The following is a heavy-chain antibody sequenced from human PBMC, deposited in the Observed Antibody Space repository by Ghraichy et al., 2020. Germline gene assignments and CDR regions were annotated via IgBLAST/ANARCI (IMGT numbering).Heavy chain of an antibody. V-gene: IGHV3-7*01. CDR1: GFTFTSYW. D-gene: IGHD3-10*01. CDR2: IRQDGGET. Sequence: GGSLRLSCIASGFTFTSYWMTWVRQAPGKGLEWLANIRQDGGETYYVDSVKGRFTISRDNAQNSLFLQLNNLRAEDTAVYYCARERAYGSATDAFDIWGPGTLVTVSS. J-gene: IGHJ3*02. CDR3: ARERAYGSATDAFDI.